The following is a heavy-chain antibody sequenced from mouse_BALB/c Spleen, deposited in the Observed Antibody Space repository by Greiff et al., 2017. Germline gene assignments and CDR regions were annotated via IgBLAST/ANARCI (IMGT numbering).Heavy chain of an antibody. CDR1: GYAFTNYL. Sequence: QVQLQQSGAELVRPGTSVKVSCKASGYAFTNYLIEWVKQRPGQGLEWIGVINPGSGGTNYNEKFKGKATLTADKSSSTAYMQLSSLTSDDSAVYFCARTAPGSSRGFDYWGQGTTLTVSS. V-gene: IGHV1-54*01. D-gene: IGHD1-1*01. CDR3: ARTAPGSSRGFDY. J-gene: IGHJ2*01. CDR2: INPGSGGT.